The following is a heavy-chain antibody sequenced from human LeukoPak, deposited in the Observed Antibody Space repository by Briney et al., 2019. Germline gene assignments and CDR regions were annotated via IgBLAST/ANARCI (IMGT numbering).Heavy chain of an antibody. CDR1: GYTFNGYY. CDR2: INPNSGGT. CDR3: ARAPDTVVVPAALTSNWFDP. V-gene: IGHV1-2*02. Sequence: SVKVSCKASGYTFNGYYMHWVRQAPGQGLEWMGWINPNSGGTNYAQKFQGRVTMTRDTSISTAYMELSRLRSDDTAVYYCARAPDTVVVPAALTSNWFDPWGQGTLVTVSS. J-gene: IGHJ5*02. D-gene: IGHD2-2*01.